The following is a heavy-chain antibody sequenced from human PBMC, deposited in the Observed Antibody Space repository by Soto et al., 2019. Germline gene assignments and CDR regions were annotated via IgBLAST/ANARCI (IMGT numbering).Heavy chain of an antibody. CDR1: GGSINTHY. V-gene: IGHV4-59*11. CDR3: AREILLASYTSIWYFFDS. D-gene: IGHD6-13*01. Sequence: SETLSLTCTVSGGSINTHYWSWIRQPPGQGLEWIGYIYNSGGTNYNPSLESRVTISMDTSKSQFSLNLRSVTAADTAVYYCAREILLASYTSIWYFFDSWGQGTMVTVSS. J-gene: IGHJ4*02. CDR2: IYNSGGT.